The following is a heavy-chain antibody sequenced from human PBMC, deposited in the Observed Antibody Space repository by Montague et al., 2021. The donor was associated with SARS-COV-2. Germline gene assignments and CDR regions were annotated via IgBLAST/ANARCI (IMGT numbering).Heavy chain of an antibody. D-gene: IGHD6-13*01. CDR2: IYYSGST. CDR1: GGSISSYY. V-gene: IGHV4-59*01. Sequence: SETLSLTCTVSGGSISSYYWSWIRQPPGKGLEWIGYIYYSGSTNYNPSLKSRVTISVDTSKNQFSLKLSSVTAADTAVYYCARDSGYWGQHLVPPRLYYYYGGMDVWGQGTTVTVSS. CDR3: ARDSGYWGQHLVPPRLYYYYGGMDV. J-gene: IGHJ6*02.